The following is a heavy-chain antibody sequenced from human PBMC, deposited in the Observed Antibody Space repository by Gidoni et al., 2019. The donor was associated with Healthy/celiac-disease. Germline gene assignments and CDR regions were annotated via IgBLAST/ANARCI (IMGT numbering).Heavy chain of an antibody. CDR3: ASSKYYDFWSGNGHYYYYGMDV. CDR1: GGSISSYY. J-gene: IGHJ6*02. Sequence: QVQLQESGPGPAKPSETLPLTCTVSGGSISSYYWSGIRQPPGKGLEWIGYIYYSGSTNYNPSLKSRVTISVDTSKNQFSLKLSSVTAADTAVYYCASSKYYDFWSGNGHYYYYGMDVWGQGTTVTVSS. V-gene: IGHV4-59*01. CDR2: IYYSGST. D-gene: IGHD3-3*01.